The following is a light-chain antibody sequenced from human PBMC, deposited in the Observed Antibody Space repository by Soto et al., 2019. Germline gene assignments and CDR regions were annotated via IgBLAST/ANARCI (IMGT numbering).Light chain of an antibody. CDR3: QQYNSSPLT. CDR1: QSISSW. Sequence: DTQMTQAPSTLSASLGDTVTITCRANQSISSWLAWYQQQPGKAPKLLISEGSSLESGDPSRFSRGGSGTEFTLTISCLQPDDLATDYCQQYNSSPLTFGGGTKVDIK. J-gene: IGKJ4*01. V-gene: IGKV1-5*01. CDR2: EGS.